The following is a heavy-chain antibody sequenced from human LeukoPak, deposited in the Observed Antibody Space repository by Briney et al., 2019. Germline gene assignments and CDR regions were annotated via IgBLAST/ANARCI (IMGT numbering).Heavy chain of an antibody. CDR2: INHSGST. CDR3: ARGRRAVAD. J-gene: IGHJ4*02. Sequence: SETLSLTCAVYGGSFSGYYWSWIRQPPGKGLEWIGEINHSGSTNYNPSLKSRVTISVDTSKNQFSLKLSSVTAADTAVYYCARGRRAVADWGQGTLVTVSS. D-gene: IGHD6-19*01. V-gene: IGHV4-34*01. CDR1: GGSFSGYY.